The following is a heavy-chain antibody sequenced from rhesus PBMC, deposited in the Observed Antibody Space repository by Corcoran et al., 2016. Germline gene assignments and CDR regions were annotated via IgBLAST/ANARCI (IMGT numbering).Heavy chain of an antibody. Sequence: QLQLQESGPGLVKPSETLSLTCAVSVGSISSNYWSWIRHPPGKGLKWIGGISGSGGSTDYDPSLKYRVTISTDTSKNQFSLKLSSVTAADTAVYYCARAGGNPYYFDYWGQGVLVTVSS. J-gene: IGHJ4*01. V-gene: IGHV4-173*01. CDR1: VGSISSNY. CDR3: ARAGGNPYYFDY. CDR2: ISGSGGST. D-gene: IGHD5-24*01.